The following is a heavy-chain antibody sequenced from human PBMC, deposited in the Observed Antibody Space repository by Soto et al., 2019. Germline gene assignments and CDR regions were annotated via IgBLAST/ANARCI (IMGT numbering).Heavy chain of an antibody. CDR2: FSATDGST. V-gene: IGHV3-23*01. Sequence: GGSLRLSCAASGFTVSSNSMSWVRQAPGKGLEWVSSFSATDGSTQYADSVKGRFTISRDNPNSMLYLQMNILRAEDTALYFCAKSMIAAAGTGAFDVWGQGTMVTVSS. J-gene: IGHJ3*01. CDR3: AKSMIAAAGTGAFDV. CDR1: GFTVSSNS. D-gene: IGHD6-13*01.